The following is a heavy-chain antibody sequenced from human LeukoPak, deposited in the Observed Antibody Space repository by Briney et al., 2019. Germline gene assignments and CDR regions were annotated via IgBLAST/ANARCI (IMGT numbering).Heavy chain of an antibody. CDR1: RCSISRYY. J-gene: IGHJ4*02. Sequence: PSETLSLTCTAARCSISRYYWSWIRQPTGKGLEGVGYIYYSGSTNYNPSLTGPVTISVDTSKHPSSLKLSAVTAADTAVCYCARVGGRQLPRFTVFDYWGQETLVTVSS. V-gene: IGHV4-59*01. CDR2: IYYSGST. D-gene: IGHD6-6*01. CDR3: ARVGGRQLPRFTVFDY.